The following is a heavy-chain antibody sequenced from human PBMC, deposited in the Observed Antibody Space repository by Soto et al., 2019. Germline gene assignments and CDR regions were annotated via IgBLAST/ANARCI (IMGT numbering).Heavy chain of an antibody. J-gene: IGHJ6*02. CDR1: GGTFTSHA. D-gene: IGHD6-6*01. V-gene: IGHV1-69*01. Sequence: QVRLVQSGTEVKEPGSSVKVSCEASGGTFTSHAFSWVRQAPGQGLEWMGGIIPLFGIANYAQKFQGRVTFSADESTTTVSKEVSSLRSEDTAVYYCARSMRPARPEYYYYGFDVWGQGTTVTVSS. CDR2: IIPLFGIA. CDR3: ARSMRPARPEYYYYGFDV.